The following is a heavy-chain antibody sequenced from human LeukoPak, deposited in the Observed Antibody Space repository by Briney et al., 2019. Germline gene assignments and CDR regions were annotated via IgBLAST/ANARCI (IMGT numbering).Heavy chain of an antibody. Sequence: GASVKVSCTASGYTFTGYYMHWVRQAPGQGLEWMGRIDPNSGGTNYAQKFQGRVTMTRDMSISTAYMELSRLRSDDTAVYYCARGDYSNYYFDYWGQGTLVTVSS. D-gene: IGHD4-11*01. CDR3: ARGDYSNYYFDY. V-gene: IGHV1-2*06. J-gene: IGHJ4*02. CDR2: IDPNSGGT. CDR1: GYTFTGYY.